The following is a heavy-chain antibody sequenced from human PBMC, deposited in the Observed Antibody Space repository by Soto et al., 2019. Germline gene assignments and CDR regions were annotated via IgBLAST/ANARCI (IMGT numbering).Heavy chain of an antibody. CDR1: GHTFAAYH. J-gene: IGHJ5*02. D-gene: IGHD3-22*01. V-gene: IGHV1-2*02. Sequence: GASVKVSCKASGHTFAAYHIHWVRQAPGQGLEWMGWINPDSGGTNSAQKFRGRVTMTRDTSISTAYMELSRLTSDDTAVYYCARDLYYDRDRRWFDPWGQGTLVTVSS. CDR3: ARDLYYDRDRRWFDP. CDR2: INPDSGGT.